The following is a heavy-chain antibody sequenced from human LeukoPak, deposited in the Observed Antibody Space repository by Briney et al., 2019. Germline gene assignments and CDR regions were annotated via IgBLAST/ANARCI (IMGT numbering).Heavy chain of an antibody. D-gene: IGHD6-13*01. CDR2: ISGDGGST. CDR3: AKDKGRSSITNWFDP. CDR1: GFTFDDYG. Sequence: PGGSLRLSCAASGFTFDDYGMSWVRQAPGKGLEWVSLISGDGGSTYYADSVKGRFTISRDNSKNSLYLQMNSLRTEDTALYYCAKDKGRSSITNWFDPWGQGTLVTVSS. V-gene: IGHV3-43*02. J-gene: IGHJ5*02.